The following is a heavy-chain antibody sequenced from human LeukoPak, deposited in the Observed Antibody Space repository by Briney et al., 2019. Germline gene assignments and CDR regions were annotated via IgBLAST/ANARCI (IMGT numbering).Heavy chain of an antibody. J-gene: IGHJ5*02. CDR1: GFTFSDYY. V-gene: IGHV3-11*01. CDR2: ISSSGSTI. CDR3: TKPVGAPVRGWFDP. Sequence: GGSLRLSCAASGFTFSDYYMSWIRQAPGKGLEWVSYISSSGSTIYYADSVKGRFTISRDNAKNSLYLQMNYLRVDDTAIYYCTKPVGAPVRGWFDPWGQGTLVTVSS. D-gene: IGHD1-26*01.